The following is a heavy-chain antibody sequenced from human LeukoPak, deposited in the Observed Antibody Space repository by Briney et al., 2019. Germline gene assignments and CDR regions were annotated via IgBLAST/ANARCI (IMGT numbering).Heavy chain of an antibody. J-gene: IGHJ4*02. V-gene: IGHV3-30-3*01. CDR2: ISYDGSNK. Sequence: PGGSLRLSCAASGFTFSSYAMHWVRQAPGKGLEWVAVISYDGSNKYYADSVKGRFTISRDNSKNTLYLQMNSLRAEDTAVYYCARDAPEYSSSWPAPHYWGQGTLVTVSS. D-gene: IGHD6-13*01. CDR3: ARDAPEYSSSWPAPHY. CDR1: GFTFSSYA.